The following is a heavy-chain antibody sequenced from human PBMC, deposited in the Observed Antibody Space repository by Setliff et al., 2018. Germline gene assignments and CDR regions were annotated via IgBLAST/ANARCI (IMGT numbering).Heavy chain of an antibody. Sequence: SETLSLTCAVYGGSFSGYYWSWIRQPPGKGLEWIGEINHSGSTNYNPSLKSRVTISVDTSKNQFSLKLSSVTAADTAVYYCARVALVVVIRNAFDIWGQGTMVT. CDR3: ARVALVVVIRNAFDI. CDR1: GGSFSGYY. CDR2: INHSGST. J-gene: IGHJ3*02. D-gene: IGHD2-21*01. V-gene: IGHV4-34*01.